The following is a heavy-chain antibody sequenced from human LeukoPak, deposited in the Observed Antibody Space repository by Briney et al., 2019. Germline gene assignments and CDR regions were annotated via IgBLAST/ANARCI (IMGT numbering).Heavy chain of an antibody. CDR1: GFTFSSYA. D-gene: IGHD1-26*01. V-gene: IGHV3-30-3*01. CDR3: ARDEEWELLGWFDY. Sequence: PGGPLRLSCAASGFTFSSYAMHWVRQAPGKGLEWVAVISYDGSNKYYADSVKGRFTISRDNSKNTLYLQMNSLRAEDTAVYYCARDEEWELLGWFDYWGQGTLVTVSS. CDR2: ISYDGSNK. J-gene: IGHJ4*02.